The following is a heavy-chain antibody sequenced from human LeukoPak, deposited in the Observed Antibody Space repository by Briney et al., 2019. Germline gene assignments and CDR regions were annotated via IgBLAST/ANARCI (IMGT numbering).Heavy chain of an antibody. CDR2: INPNSGDT. Sequence: ASVKVSCKASGYIFTGYYMHWVRQAPGQGLECIGCINPNSGDTNYAQKFQGRVTITRYTAISTAYMELSRLRSDDTAVYYCERDRNMITFGGVIVNWGQGTLVTVSS. CDR1: GYIFTGYY. D-gene: IGHD3-16*02. CDR3: ERDRNMITFGGVIVN. J-gene: IGHJ4*02. V-gene: IGHV1-2*02.